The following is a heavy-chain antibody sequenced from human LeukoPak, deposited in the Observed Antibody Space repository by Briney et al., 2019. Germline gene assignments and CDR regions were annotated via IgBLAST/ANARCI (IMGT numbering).Heavy chain of an antibody. V-gene: IGHV1-46*01. CDR1: GYTFIHYY. Sequence: ASVKVSCKTSGYTFIHYYMHWVRQASGEGFEWMGIVDPSGDIATYAQKFQGRVTMTRDTSTSTVYMELSSLRSEDTAVYYCARGGSMVYWGQGTLVTVSS. CDR2: VDPSGDIA. D-gene: IGHD2-2*01. J-gene: IGHJ4*02. CDR3: ARGGSMVY.